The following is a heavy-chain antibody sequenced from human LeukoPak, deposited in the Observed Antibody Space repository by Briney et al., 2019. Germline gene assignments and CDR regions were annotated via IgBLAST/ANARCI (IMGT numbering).Heavy chain of an antibody. CDR3: ARTTVTTIGYGWFDP. CDR1: GYTFTSYA. D-gene: IGHD4-17*01. Sequence: ASVKVSCKASGYTFTSYAMHWVHQAPGQRLEWMGWINAGNGNTKYSQKFQGRVTITRDTSASTAYMELSSLRSEDTAVYYCARTTVTTIGYGWFDPWGQGTLVTVSS. CDR2: INAGNGNT. J-gene: IGHJ5*02. V-gene: IGHV1-3*01.